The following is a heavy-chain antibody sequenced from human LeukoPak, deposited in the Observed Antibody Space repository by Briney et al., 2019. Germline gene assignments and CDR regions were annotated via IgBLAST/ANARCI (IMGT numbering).Heavy chain of an antibody. Sequence: GGSLRLSCVASGFSISSHWMSWVRQAPGNGLEWVASLKEDVSARNLVDSVKGRFTISTDNAKNSLYLQMNSLRVEDTAVYYCARDRMAYYDSSGPEMRDAFDIWGQGTMVTVSS. J-gene: IGHJ3*02. CDR1: GFSISSHW. D-gene: IGHD3-22*01. V-gene: IGHV3-7*01. CDR2: LKEDVSAR. CDR3: ARDRMAYYDSSGPEMRDAFDI.